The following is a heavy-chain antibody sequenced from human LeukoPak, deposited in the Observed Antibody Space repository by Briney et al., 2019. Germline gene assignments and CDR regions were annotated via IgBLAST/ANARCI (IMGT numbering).Heavy chain of an antibody. CDR1: GITFRNYA. CDR2: ISESGDDT. V-gene: IGHV3-23*01. D-gene: IGHD5-24*01. CDR3: ANRDRVGTISD. J-gene: IGHJ4*02. Sequence: GGSLRLSCTASGITFRNYAMNWVRQSPGEGLEGVSTISESGDDTSNADSVKGRLTISRDNSKNTIYIQMTSLRAAHTAIYYCANRDRVGTISDWGQGTLVTVSS.